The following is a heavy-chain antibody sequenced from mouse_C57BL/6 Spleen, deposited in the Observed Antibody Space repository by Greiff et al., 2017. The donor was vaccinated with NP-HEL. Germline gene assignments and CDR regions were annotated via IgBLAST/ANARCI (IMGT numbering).Heavy chain of an antibody. D-gene: IGHD1-1*01. Sequence: EVKLMESGGDLVKPGGSLKLSCAASGFTFSSYGMSWVRQTPDKRLEWVATISSGGSYTYYPDSVKGRFTISRDNAKNTLYLQMSSLKSEDTAMYYCARELLRDAMDYWGQGTSVTVSS. V-gene: IGHV5-6*01. CDR3: ARELLRDAMDY. CDR1: GFTFSSYG. CDR2: ISSGGSYT. J-gene: IGHJ4*01.